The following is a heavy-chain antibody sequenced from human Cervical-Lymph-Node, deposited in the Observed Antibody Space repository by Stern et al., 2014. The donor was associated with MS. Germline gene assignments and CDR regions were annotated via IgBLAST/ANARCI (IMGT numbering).Heavy chain of an antibody. CDR1: GFTFSSYG. CDR3: AKRFGYSSSWYRGGYYYYGMDV. J-gene: IGHJ6*02. V-gene: IGHV3-30*18. D-gene: IGHD6-13*01. Sequence: VQLVESGGGVVQPGRSLRLSCAASGFTFSSYGMHWVRQAPGKGLEWVAVISYDGGNKYYADSVKGRFTISRDNSKNTLYLQMNSLRAEDTAVYYCAKRFGYSSSWYRGGYYYYGMDVWGQGTTVTVSS. CDR2: ISYDGGNK.